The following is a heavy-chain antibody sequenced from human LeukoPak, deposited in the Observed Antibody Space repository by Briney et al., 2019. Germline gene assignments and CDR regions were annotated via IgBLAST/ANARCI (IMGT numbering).Heavy chain of an antibody. V-gene: IGHV3-53*01. Sequence: PGGSLRLSCAASGFTFSSNYMSWVRQAPGKGLEGVSVIYSGGSTYYADSVKGRFTISRDNSKNTLYLQMNSLRAEDTAVYYCASKNSGWFYFDYWGQGTLVTVSS. CDR3: ASKNSGWFYFDY. J-gene: IGHJ4*02. CDR1: GFTFSSNY. CDR2: IYSGGST. D-gene: IGHD6-19*01.